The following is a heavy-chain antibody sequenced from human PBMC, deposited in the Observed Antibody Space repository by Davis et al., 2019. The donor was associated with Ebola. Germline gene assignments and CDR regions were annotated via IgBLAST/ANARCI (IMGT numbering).Heavy chain of an antibody. CDR2: IKQDGSEK. J-gene: IGHJ4*02. CDR3: ARRHSGYDLDY. Sequence: GESLKISCAASGFTFSSYWMSWVRQAPGKGLEWVANIKQDGSEKYYVDSVKGRFTISRDNAKNSLYLQMNSLRAEDTAVYYCARRHSGYDLDYWGQGTLVTVSS. V-gene: IGHV3-7*02. CDR1: GFTFSSYW. D-gene: IGHD5-12*01.